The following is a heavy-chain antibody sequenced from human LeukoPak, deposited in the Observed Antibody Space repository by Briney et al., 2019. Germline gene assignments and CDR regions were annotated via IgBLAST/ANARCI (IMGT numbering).Heavy chain of an antibody. CDR2: INHSGST. V-gene: IGHV4-34*01. D-gene: IGHD4-17*01. J-gene: IGHJ5*02. CDR3: ATRYMTTENWIDP. Sequence: SDTVSLPCAVQGGSFSGYYWSWIHQPPGKGREWIGEINHSGSTNYNPSLKSRVTISVDTSKNQFSLKLSSVTAADTAVHYCATRYMTTENWIDPWGQGTLVTVSS. CDR1: GGSFSGYY.